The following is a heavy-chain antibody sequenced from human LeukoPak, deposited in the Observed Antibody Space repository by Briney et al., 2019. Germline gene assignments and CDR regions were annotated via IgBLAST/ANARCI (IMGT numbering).Heavy chain of an antibody. J-gene: IGHJ4*02. D-gene: IGHD3-3*01. CDR2: IYHSGST. Sequence: SETLSLTCAVSGGSISSSNWWSWVRQPPGKGLEWIGEIYHSGSTNYNPSLKSRATISVDKSKNQFSLKLSSVTAADTAVYYCARDSRLLGYYFDYWGQGTLVTVS. V-gene: IGHV4-4*02. CDR3: ARDSRLLGYYFDY. CDR1: GGSISSSNW.